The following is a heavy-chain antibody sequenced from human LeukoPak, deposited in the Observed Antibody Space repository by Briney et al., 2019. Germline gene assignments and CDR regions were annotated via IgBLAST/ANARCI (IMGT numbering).Heavy chain of an antibody. Sequence: GESLKISCKGSGYSFTNYWIGWVRQMPGEGLEWVVIIYPGDSDTRYSPSFQGQVTISADKSISTAYLQWSSLRASDTAMYYCARRATSLSYFDYWGQGTLVTVSS. J-gene: IGHJ4*02. D-gene: IGHD5/OR15-5a*01. CDR2: IYPGDSDT. CDR1: GYSFTNYW. V-gene: IGHV5-51*01. CDR3: ARRATSLSYFDY.